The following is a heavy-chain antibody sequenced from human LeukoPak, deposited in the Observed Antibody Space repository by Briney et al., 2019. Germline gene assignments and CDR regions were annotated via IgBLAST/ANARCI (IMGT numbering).Heavy chain of an antibody. CDR1: GFTFSSYA. J-gene: IGHJ4*02. V-gene: IGHV3-30-3*01. CDR3: ARERDSGWYVHFDY. D-gene: IGHD6-19*01. CDR2: ISYDGSNK. Sequence: GGSLRLSCAASGFTFSSYAMHWVRQAPGKGLEWVAVISYDGSNKYYADSVKGRFTISRDNSKNTLYLQMNSLRAEDTAVCYCARERDSGWYVHFDYWGQGTLVTVSS.